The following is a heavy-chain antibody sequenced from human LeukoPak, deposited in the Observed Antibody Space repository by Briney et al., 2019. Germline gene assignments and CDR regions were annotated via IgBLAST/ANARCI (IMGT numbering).Heavy chain of an antibody. J-gene: IGHJ4*02. CDR2: ISRNSTYI. CDR1: GFTFSSYI. D-gene: IGHD3/OR15-3a*01. CDR3: AADHGHYYGY. V-gene: IGHV3-21*01. Sequence: GGSLRLSCAASGFTFSSYILNDLRQAPGKGLEWVASISRNSTYIHYADSVKGRFTISRDNARNSLFLQMNSLRAEDTAIYYSAADHGHYYGYWGQGTLVTVSS.